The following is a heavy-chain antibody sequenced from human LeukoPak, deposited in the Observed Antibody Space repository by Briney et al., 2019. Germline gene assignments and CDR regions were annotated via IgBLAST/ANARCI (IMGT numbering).Heavy chain of an antibody. CDR3: ARRGGPSGTYYCDS. CDR1: GGSISSSNHF. V-gene: IGHV4-39*01. Sequence: SETLALTCTVYGGSISSSNHFWGWIRRPPGKGLEWIGSIYYSGSTYYNPSLERRVTISVDTSKNQFSLKVASVTAADTAVYYCARRGGPSGTYYCDSWGQGTLVTVSS. D-gene: IGHD1-26*01. J-gene: IGHJ4*02. CDR2: IYYSGST.